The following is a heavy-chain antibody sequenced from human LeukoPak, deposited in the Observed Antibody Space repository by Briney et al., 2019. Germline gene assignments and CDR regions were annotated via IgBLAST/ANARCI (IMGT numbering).Heavy chain of an antibody. D-gene: IGHD4-17*01. V-gene: IGHV3-43*02. CDR2: ISGDGGST. Sequence: GGSLRLSCAASGFTFDDYAMHWVRQAPGKGLEWVSLISGDGGSTYYADSVKGRFTISRDNSKNSLYLQMNSLRTEDTALYYCAKDMGGDQYYYYYGMDVWGQGTTVTVSS. CDR3: AKDMGGDQYYYYYGMDV. CDR1: GFTFDDYA. J-gene: IGHJ6*02.